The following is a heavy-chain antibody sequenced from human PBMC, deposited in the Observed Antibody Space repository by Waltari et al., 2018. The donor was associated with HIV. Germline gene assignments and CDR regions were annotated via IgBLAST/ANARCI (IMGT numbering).Heavy chain of an antibody. CDR3: ARWGIAVAGQGNAFDI. CDR2: IHHSGST. CDR1: GGSFSGYY. Sequence: QVQLQQWGAGLLKPSETLPLPCAVYGGSFSGYYWRWIRQPTGKGLEWIGEIHHSGSTNYNPSLKSRVTISVDTTKNQFSLKLSSVTAADTAVYYCARWGIAVAGQGNAFDIWGQGTMVTVSS. V-gene: IGHV4-34*01. D-gene: IGHD6-19*01. J-gene: IGHJ3*02.